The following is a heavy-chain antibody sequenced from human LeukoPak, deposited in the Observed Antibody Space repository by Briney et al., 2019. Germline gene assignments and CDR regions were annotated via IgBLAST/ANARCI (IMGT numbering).Heavy chain of an antibody. Sequence: PGGSLRLSCAVSDFIVSSNYMNWVRQAPGKGLEWLSFIPSGGDTSYADSVKGRFTISRDNSKNTVFLQMNSLRAEDTAVYYCARGWLATPWGQGTLVTVSS. CDR2: IPSGGDT. V-gene: IGHV3-53*01. D-gene: IGHD6-19*01. J-gene: IGHJ5*02. CDR3: ARGWLATP. CDR1: DFIVSSNY.